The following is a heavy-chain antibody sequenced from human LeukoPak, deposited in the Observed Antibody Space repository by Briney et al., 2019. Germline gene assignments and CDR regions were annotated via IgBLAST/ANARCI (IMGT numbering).Heavy chain of an antibody. CDR3: TRGYWFDP. D-gene: IGHD3-10*01. CDR1: GFTFSNAW. Sequence: KTGGSLRLSCAASGFTFSNAWMSWVRQAPGRGLEWVGRIKSKSDGGTTDYAAPVKGRFTVSRDDSKNTLYLQMNSLKTEDTAVYYCTRGYWFDPWGQGTLVTVSS. CDR2: IKSKSDGGTT. J-gene: IGHJ5*02. V-gene: IGHV3-15*01.